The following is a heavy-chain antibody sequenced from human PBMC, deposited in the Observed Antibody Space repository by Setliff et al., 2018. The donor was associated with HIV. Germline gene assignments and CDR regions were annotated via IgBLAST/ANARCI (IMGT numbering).Heavy chain of an antibody. J-gene: IGHJ6*03. V-gene: IGHV1-46*01. Sequence: GASVKVSCKASGCTFTSYYMHWVRQAPGQGLEWMGIINPSGGSTSYAQKFQGRVTMTRDTSTSTVYMELSSLRSEDTAVYYCARDGPALDIAVVPAASVLGYYYYYMDVWGKGTTVTVSS. CDR3: ARDGPALDIAVVPAASVLGYYYYYMDV. CDR1: GCTFTSYY. CDR2: INPSGGST. D-gene: IGHD2-2*03.